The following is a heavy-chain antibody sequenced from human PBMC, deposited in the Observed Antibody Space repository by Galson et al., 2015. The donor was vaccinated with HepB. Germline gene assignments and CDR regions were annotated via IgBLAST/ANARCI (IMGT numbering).Heavy chain of an antibody. CDR2: IYYSGST. J-gene: IGHJ5*02. CDR3: ARHRRKQQLVLNWFDP. CDR1: GGSISSSSYY. V-gene: IGHV4-39*01. D-gene: IGHD6-13*01. Sequence: ETLSLTCTVSGGSISSSSYYWGWIRQPPGKGLEWIGSIYYSGSTYYNPSLKTRVTISVDTSKNQFSLKLSSVTAADTAVYYCARHRRKQQLVLNWFDPWGQGTLVTVSS.